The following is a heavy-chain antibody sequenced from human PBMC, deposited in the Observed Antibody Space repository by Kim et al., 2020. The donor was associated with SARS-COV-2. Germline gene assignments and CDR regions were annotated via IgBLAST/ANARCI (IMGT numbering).Heavy chain of an antibody. D-gene: IGHD2-15*01. CDR3: AKDLYPGGQGDYFDY. CDR1: GFTFSSYA. V-gene: IGHV3-23*01. CDR2: ISGSGGST. J-gene: IGHJ4*02. Sequence: GGSLRLSCAASGFTFSSYAMSWVRQAPGKGLEWVSAISGSGGSTYYADSVKGRFTISRDNSKNTLYLQMNSLRAEDTAVYYCAKDLYPGGQGDYFDYWGQGTLVTVSS.